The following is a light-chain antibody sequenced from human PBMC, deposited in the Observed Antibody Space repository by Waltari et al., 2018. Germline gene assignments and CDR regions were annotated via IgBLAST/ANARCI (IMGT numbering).Light chain of an antibody. CDR3: SSYISSSTLEL. CDR1: SSDVGTYNY. J-gene: IGLJ2*01. Sequence: QSALTQPASVSGSPGQSLTISCTGTSSDVGTYNYVSWYQKHPGKAPKLIVFDVSIRPSGVSNRFSGSKSGNTASLTISGLQAEDEADYYCSSYISSSTLELFGGGTSLTVL. V-gene: IGLV2-14*03. CDR2: DVS.